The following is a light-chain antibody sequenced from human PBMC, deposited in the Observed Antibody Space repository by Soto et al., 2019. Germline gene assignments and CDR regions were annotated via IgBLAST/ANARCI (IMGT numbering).Light chain of an antibody. CDR1: QSISNY. CDR3: QQTYSSPLT. J-gene: IGKJ4*01. V-gene: IGKV1-39*01. Sequence: DIQMTQSPSSLSASVGDRVTIACRASQSISNYLNWYQQKPGKAPKLLIYAASTLQSGVPSRFSGSGSGTGFTLTISSLQPEDFATYSCQQTYSSPLTFGGGTKV. CDR2: AAS.